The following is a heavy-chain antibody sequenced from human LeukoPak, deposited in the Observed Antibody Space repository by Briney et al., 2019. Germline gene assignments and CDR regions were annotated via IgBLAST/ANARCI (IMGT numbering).Heavy chain of an antibody. D-gene: IGHD1-14*01. Sequence: PWGTLSLTCAVSGASISPYYWNWVRQPAGRGLEWVGGLYTSGSTDYDPSLKSRFTMSVDTSKNQFSLEVTAVTAADTAIYYCARDLSGRYYFDYWGQGTLVTVSS. CDR1: GASISPYY. J-gene: IGHJ4*02. V-gene: IGHV4-4*07. CDR2: LYTSGST. CDR3: ARDLSGRYYFDY.